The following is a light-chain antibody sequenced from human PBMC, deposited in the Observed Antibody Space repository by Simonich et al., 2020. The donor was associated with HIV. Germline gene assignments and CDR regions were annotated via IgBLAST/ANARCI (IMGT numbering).Light chain of an antibody. J-gene: IGKJ1*01. CDR1: QRLVQSDGNTY. V-gene: IGKV2-30*02. Sequence: DVVMTQSPLSLPVTLGQPALSCRSSQRLVQSDGNTYLTWFQQRPGQSPRRLIYNISNRDSGVPDRFSGSGSGTDFTLKISRVEAEDVGVYYCMQSTHWPPWTFGQGTKVEIK. CDR3: MQSTHWPPWT. CDR2: NIS.